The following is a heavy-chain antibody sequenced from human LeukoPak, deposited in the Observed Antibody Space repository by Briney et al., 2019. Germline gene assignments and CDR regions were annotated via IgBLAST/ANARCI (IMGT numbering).Heavy chain of an antibody. CDR3: ARMIDYGSGSSYFDY. J-gene: IGHJ4*02. Sequence: GRSLRLSCAASGFTFSSYAMHWVRQAPGKGLEWISVIYSGGSTYYADSVKGRFTISRDNSKNTLYLQMNSLRAEDTAVYYCARMIDYGSGSSYFDYWGQGTLVTVSS. D-gene: IGHD3-10*01. CDR2: IYSGGST. V-gene: IGHV3-66*01. CDR1: GFTFSSYA.